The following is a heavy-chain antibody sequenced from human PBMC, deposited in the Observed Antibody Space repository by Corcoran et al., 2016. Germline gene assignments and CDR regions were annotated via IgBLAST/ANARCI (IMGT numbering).Heavy chain of an antibody. J-gene: IGHJ4*02. D-gene: IGHD3-22*01. V-gene: IGHV1-69*06. Sequence: QVQLVQSGAEVKKPGSSVKVSCKASGGTFSNYAISWVRQAPGQGLEWMGGITPIFGRANYAQKFQGRVTITADKSTSTAYMELSRLRSEDKAVYYCARVYDNSGYYFLVYWGQGTLVTVSS. CDR1: GGTFSNYA. CDR3: ARVYDNSGYYFLVY. CDR2: ITPIFGRA.